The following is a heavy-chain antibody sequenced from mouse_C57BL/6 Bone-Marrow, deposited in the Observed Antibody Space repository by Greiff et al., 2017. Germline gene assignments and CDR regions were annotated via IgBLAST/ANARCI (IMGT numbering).Heavy chain of an antibody. D-gene: IGHD1-1*01. CDR2: IYPRDGST. Sequence: QVQLQQSGPELVKPGASVKLSCKASGYTFTSYDINWVKQRPGQGLEWIGWIYPRDGSTKYNEKFKGKATLTVATSSSTAYMELHSLTSEDSAVYFCARLEFDGSSGDWCFDVWGTGTTVTVSS. CDR3: ARLEFDGSSGDWCFDV. V-gene: IGHV1-85*01. CDR1: GYTFTSYD. J-gene: IGHJ1*03.